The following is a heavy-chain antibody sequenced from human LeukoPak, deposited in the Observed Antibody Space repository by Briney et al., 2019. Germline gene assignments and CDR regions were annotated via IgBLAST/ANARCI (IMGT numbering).Heavy chain of an antibody. J-gene: IGHJ4*02. CDR3: AKFGSSGY. D-gene: IGHD1-14*01. CDR2: INWNSGSI. CDR1: GFTFEDYA. Sequence: PGRSLRLSCAAPGFTFEDYAMHWVRQAPGKGLEWVSGINWNSGSIGYADSVKGRFTISRDNAKNSLYLQMNSLRAEDTALYYCAKFGSSGYWGQGTLVTVSS. V-gene: IGHV3-9*01.